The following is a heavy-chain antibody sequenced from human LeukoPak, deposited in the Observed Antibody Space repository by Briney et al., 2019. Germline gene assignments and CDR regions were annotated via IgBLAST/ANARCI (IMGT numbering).Heavy chain of an antibody. Sequence: GGSLRLSCAGSGLTFDDYAMHWVRQAPGKGLEWVSSISWNSVTIAYADSVKGRFTISRDNAKNSLYLQMNSLRAEDTAVYYCARAVAGFFDYWGQGTLVTVSS. CDR2: ISWNSVTI. CDR1: GLTFDDYA. D-gene: IGHD6-19*01. CDR3: ARAVAGFFDY. V-gene: IGHV3-9*01. J-gene: IGHJ4*02.